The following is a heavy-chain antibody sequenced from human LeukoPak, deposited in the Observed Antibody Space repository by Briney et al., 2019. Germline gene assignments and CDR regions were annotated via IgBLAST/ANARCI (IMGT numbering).Heavy chain of an antibody. CDR2: ISGSGNTT. J-gene: IGHJ4*02. D-gene: IGHD3-3*01. V-gene: IGHV3-23*01. CDR1: GFTFSSYA. CDR3: AKDHSRSGYYPY. Sequence: GGSLRLSCAASGFTFSSYAMSWVRQAPGKGLEWVSGISGSGNTTYYADSVKGRFTISRDNSKNTLYLQMNSLRANDTAVYYCAKDHSRSGYYPYWGQGTLVTVSS.